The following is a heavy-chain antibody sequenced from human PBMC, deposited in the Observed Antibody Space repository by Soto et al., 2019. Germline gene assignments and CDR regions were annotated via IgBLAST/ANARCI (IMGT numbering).Heavy chain of an antibody. J-gene: IGHJ6*02. CDR1: GFTFSSYA. CDR2: ISYDGSNK. D-gene: IGHD2-2*01. V-gene: IGHV3-30-3*01. CDR3: ARVARGFCSSTSCRPRYGMDV. Sequence: GGSLRLSCAASGFTFSSYAMHWVRQAPGKGLEWVAVISYDGSNKYYADSVKGRFTISRDNSKNTLYLQMNSLRAEDTAVYYCARVARGFCSSTSCRPRYGMDVWGQGTTVTVSS.